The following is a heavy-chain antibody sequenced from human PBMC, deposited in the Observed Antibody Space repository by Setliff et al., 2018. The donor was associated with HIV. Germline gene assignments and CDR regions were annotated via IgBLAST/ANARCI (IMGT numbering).Heavy chain of an antibody. V-gene: IGHV4-4*09. D-gene: IGHD3-16*01. CDR1: GGSISNYY. Sequence: SETLSLTCTVSGGSISNYYWSWIRQPPGKGLEWIGYIYISGSTNYNPSFESRVTMSIDTSKNQFSLKLSSVTAADTAVYYCARGGGTGSFDYWGQGTLVTVSS. CDR3: ARGGGTGSFDY. J-gene: IGHJ4*02. CDR2: IYISGST.